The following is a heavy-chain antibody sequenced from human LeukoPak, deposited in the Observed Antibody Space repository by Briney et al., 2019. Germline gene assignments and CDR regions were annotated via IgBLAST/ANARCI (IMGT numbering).Heavy chain of an antibody. V-gene: IGHV3-74*01. D-gene: IGHD1-26*01. CDR2: INPDDKST. CDR1: GFTFSKYW. Sequence: GGSLRLSCAASGFTFSKYWLHWVRQPPGRGLVWLARINPDDKSTSYADSVKGRFTISIDGAKETLFLQMNSLTAEDTAVYYCAKDRTVGAKYYYYGMDVWGQGTTVTVSS. CDR3: AKDRTVGAKYYYYGMDV. J-gene: IGHJ6*02.